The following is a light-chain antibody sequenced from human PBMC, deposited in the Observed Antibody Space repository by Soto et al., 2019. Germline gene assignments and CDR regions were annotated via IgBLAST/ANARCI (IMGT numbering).Light chain of an antibody. Sequence: NFMLTQPHSVSESPGKTVTISCTRSSDSIASNYVQWYQQRPGSAPTTVIYEDNQRPSGVPDRFSGSIDSSSNSASLTISGLKTEDEADYYCQSYDSSTLVFGGGTKLTVL. CDR1: SDSIASNY. J-gene: IGLJ2*01. CDR3: QSYDSSTLV. V-gene: IGLV6-57*04. CDR2: EDN.